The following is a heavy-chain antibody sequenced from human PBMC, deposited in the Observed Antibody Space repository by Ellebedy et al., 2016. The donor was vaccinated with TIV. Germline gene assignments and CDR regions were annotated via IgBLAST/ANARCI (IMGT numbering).Heavy chain of an antibody. V-gene: IGHV6-1*01. D-gene: IGHD5-24*01. J-gene: IGHJ4*02. CDR1: GDSVSSNSAT. CDR3: ARHVAREGYKR. CDR2: TYYRSKWYN. Sequence: SQTLSLTCAISGDSVSSNSATGNWIRQSPSRGLEWLGRTYYRSKWYNENAVAVKSRITINPDTSKNQFSLQLTSVTPEDTAVYYCARHVAREGYKRWGQGTLVTVSS.